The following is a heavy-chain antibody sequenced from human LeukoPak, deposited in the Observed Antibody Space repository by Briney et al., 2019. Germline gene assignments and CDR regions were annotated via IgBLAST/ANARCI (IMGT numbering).Heavy chain of an antibody. J-gene: IGHJ6*02. CDR2: IYPGDSDT. Sequence: GESLKISCKGSGYSFTSYWIGWVRQVPGKGLEWMGIIYPGDSDTRYSPSFQGQVTISADKSISTAYLQWSSLKASDTAMYYCARQSRVSSSGWHYYYYGMDVWGQGTTVTVSS. CDR3: ARQSRVSSSGWHYYYYGMDV. V-gene: IGHV5-51*01. D-gene: IGHD6-19*01. CDR1: GYSFTSYW.